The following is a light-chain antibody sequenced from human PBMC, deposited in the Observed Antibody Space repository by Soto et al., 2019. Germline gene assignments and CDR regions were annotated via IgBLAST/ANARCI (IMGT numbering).Light chain of an antibody. CDR3: QVWDRSTDHWV. CDR1: NIGSKS. CDR2: HDT. Sequence: SYELTQPPSVSVAPGKTARITCGGNNIGSKSVHWYQQKPGQAPVLVIYHDTDRPSGIPERFSGSNSGNTATLTISRVEAGDEADFYCQVWDRSTDHWVFGGGTKLTVL. V-gene: IGLV3-21*04. J-gene: IGLJ3*02.